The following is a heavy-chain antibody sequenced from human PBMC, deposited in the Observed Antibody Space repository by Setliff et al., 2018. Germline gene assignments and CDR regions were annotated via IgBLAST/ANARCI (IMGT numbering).Heavy chain of an antibody. CDR1: GGSISSGGYY. CDR3: ARAYSSSWYSSRYYFDY. J-gene: IGHJ4*02. Sequence: SETLSLTCTVSGGSISSGGYYWSWIRQHPGKGLEWIGYIYYSGSTYYNPSLKSRVTISVDTSKNQFSLKLSSVTAADTAVYYCARAYSSSWYSSRYYFDYWGQGTLVTVSS. D-gene: IGHD6-13*01. V-gene: IGHV4-31*03. CDR2: IYYSGST.